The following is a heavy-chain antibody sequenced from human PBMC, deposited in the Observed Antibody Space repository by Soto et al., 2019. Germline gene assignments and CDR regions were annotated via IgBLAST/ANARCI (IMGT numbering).Heavy chain of an antibody. CDR2: ISSTTNYI. CDR3: ERESEDLTSNVDY. Sequence: EVQLVESGGGLVKPGGSLRLSCAASGFTFTRYSMNWVRQAPGKGLEWVSSISSTTNYIYYADSMKGRFTVSRDNAKNSVYLEMNSLSAEDTAVYYCERESEDLTSNVDYWGQGTLVTVSS. J-gene: IGHJ4*02. CDR1: GFTFTRYS. V-gene: IGHV3-21*01. D-gene: IGHD1-1*01.